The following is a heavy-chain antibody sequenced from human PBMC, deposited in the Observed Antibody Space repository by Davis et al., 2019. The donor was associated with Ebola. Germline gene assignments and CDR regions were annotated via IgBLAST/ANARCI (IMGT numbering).Heavy chain of an antibody. CDR2: INHSGST. Sequence: MPSETLSLTCAVYGGSFSGYYWSWIRQPPGKGLEWIGEINHSGSTNYNPSLKSRVTISVDKSKNQFSLKLSSVTAADTAVYYCAREILVPAAMFYYYYGMDVWGQGTTVTVSS. V-gene: IGHV4-34*01. D-gene: IGHD2-2*01. CDR3: AREILVPAAMFYYYYGMDV. J-gene: IGHJ6*02. CDR1: GGSFSGYY.